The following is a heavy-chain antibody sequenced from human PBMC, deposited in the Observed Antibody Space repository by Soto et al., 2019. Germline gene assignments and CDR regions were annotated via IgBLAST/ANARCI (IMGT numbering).Heavy chain of an antibody. CDR2: INSVNDHT. CDR3: ARNILGGATDY. CDR1: GYSFSTHA. V-gene: IGHV1-3*01. D-gene: IGHD1-26*01. J-gene: IGHJ4*02. Sequence: ASVKVSCKASGYSFSTHAMHWVRQAPGQGLEWVGWINSVNDHTIYSEKFQGRVTITSDTSATTAYMELSSLTSEDTAIYYCARNILGGATDYWGQGTLETVSS.